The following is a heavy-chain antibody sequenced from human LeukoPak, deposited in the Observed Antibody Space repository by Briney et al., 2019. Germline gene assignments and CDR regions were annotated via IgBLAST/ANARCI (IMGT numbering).Heavy chain of an antibody. CDR1: GYSISSGYY. J-gene: IGHJ6*03. Sequence: SETLSLTCAVSGYSISSGYYWGWIRQPPGKGLEWIGNIYHSGSTYYNPSLKSRVTISVDTSKNQFSLKLSSVTAADTAVYYCARGLTYYDFWSGHHPGSYYMDVWGKGTTVTVSS. V-gene: IGHV4-38-2*01. CDR2: IYHSGST. CDR3: ARGLTYYDFWSGHHPGSYYMDV. D-gene: IGHD3-3*01.